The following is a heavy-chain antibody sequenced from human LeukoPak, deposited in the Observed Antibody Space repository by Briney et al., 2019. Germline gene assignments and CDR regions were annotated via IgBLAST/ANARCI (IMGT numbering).Heavy chain of an antibody. CDR3: AREQGGYRGSADY. CDR2: MSAYNGNT. J-gene: IGHJ4*02. V-gene: IGHV1-18*01. D-gene: IGHD5-12*01. Sequence: ASVTVSFKASGYTFSSYGISWVRQAPGQGLEWMGWMSAYNGNTNYAQKFQGRVTMTTDTSTTTAYMELRSLRSDDSVVYCCAREQGGYRGSADYWGQGTLVTVSS. CDR1: GYTFSSYG.